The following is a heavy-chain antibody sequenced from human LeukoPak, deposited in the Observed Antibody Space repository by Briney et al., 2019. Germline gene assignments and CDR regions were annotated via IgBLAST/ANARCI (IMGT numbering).Heavy chain of an antibody. J-gene: IGHJ4*02. V-gene: IGHV1-46*01. D-gene: IGHD3-22*01. CDR1: GYTFTNYY. CDR2: IDPSAGST. CDR3: ATTTRPPTYYYDSSGYSFFDY. Sequence: GASVKVSCKASGYTFTNYYMHWVRQAPGQGLEWMGVIDPSAGSTTYAQKFQGRVTMTRDTATSTVYMELSSLRSEDTAVYYCATTTRPPTYYYDSSGYSFFDYWGQGTLVTVSS.